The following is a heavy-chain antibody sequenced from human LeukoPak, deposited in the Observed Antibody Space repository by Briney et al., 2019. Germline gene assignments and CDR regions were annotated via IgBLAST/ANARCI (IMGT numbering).Heavy chain of an antibody. Sequence: SETLSLTCTVSGGSISSYWWSWIRQAPGKGLEWIGYIYYSGSTDYNPSLKSRVTISLHTSKNQYSLKLSSVTAADTAVYYCATYTPFETWGQGTMVTVSS. CDR2: IYYSGST. D-gene: IGHD2-2*02. V-gene: IGHV4-59*01. J-gene: IGHJ3*02. CDR1: GGSISSYW. CDR3: ATYTPFET.